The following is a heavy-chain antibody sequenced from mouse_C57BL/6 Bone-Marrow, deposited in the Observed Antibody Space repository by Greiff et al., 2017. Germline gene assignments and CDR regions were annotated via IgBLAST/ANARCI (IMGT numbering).Heavy chain of an antibody. D-gene: IGHD2-2*01. V-gene: IGHV1-78*01. Sequence: VKLMESDAELVKPGASVKISCKVSGYTFTDHTIHWMKQRPEQGLEWIGYIYPRDGSTKYNEKFKGKATLTADKSSSTAYMQLNSLTSEDSAVYFCARNGLRRPAWFAYWGQGTLVTVSA. CDR3: ARNGLRRPAWFAY. CDR1: GYTFTDHT. J-gene: IGHJ3*01. CDR2: IYPRDGST.